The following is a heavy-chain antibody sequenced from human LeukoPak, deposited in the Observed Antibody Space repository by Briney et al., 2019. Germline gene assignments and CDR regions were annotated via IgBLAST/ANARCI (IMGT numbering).Heavy chain of an antibody. CDR1: GYTFTSYD. J-gene: IGHJ5*02. CDR2: MNPNSGNT. V-gene: IGHV1-8*01. D-gene: IGHD2-21*01. CDR3: ARIGEAYGRYAWFDP. Sequence: ASVKVSCKASGYTFTSYDINWVRQATGQGLEWMGWMNPNSGNTGYAQKFHGRVTMTRNTSIRTAYMELSSLRAEARAGDYVARIGEAYGRYAWFDPWGQGTLVTVSS.